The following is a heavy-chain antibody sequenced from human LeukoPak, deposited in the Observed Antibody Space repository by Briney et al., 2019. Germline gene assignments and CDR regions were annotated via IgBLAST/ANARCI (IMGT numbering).Heavy chain of an antibody. CDR3: ARGSTSDWPFDY. CDR1: GYTFTDYA. V-gene: IGHV1-3*01. D-gene: IGHD2-2*01. J-gene: IGHJ4*02. CDR2: INAGNGDT. Sequence: ASVTVSCTASGYTFTDYAIHWVRQAPGQRLEWMGWINAGNGDTKYSQKFQGRVTITRDTSASIVYMELSSLISEDTALYSCARGSTSDWPFDYWGQGTRVTVSS.